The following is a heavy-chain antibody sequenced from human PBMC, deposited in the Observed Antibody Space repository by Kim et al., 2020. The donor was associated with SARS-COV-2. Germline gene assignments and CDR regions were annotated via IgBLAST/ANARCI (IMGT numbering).Heavy chain of an antibody. CDR1: GFTFSNYA. J-gene: IGHJ4*02. D-gene: IGHD3-22*01. CDR3: AKEGDSYFYDTKIDS. Sequence: GGSLRLSCAASGFTFSNYALSWVRQAPGKGLEWVSAISGSGGRTNYADSVKGRFTISRDNSKNTLYLEMDSLRAEDTAVYYCAKEGDSYFYDTKIDSWGQGVLVTVSS. V-gene: IGHV3-23*01. CDR2: ISGSGGRT.